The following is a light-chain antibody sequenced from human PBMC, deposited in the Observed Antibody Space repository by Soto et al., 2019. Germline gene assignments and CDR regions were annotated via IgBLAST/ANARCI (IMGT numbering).Light chain of an antibody. CDR2: EVT. Sequence: QSVLTQPASVSGSLGQSITISCTGTISDVGGYNYVSWYQQYPGRAPKLMIYEVTNRPSGVSNRFSGSKSGNTASLTISGLQAEDEADYYCSSYTSSTTYVFGTGTKLTVL. J-gene: IGLJ1*01. CDR1: ISDVGGYNY. V-gene: IGLV2-14*01. CDR3: SSYTSSTTYV.